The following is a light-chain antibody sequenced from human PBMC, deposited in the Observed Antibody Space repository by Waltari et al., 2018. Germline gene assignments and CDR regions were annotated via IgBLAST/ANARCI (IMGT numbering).Light chain of an antibody. CDR1: QAINTY. Sequence: DIQMTQSPSSLSSSVGDRVTITCRASQAINTYLNWYQQKPGKPPKRLIYDAASLQSGVLARFSGSGSCTLFTLTISSLQPEDFATYYCLQYNSAPLTFGGGTKVEI. CDR3: LQYNSAPLT. V-gene: IGKV1-17*01. CDR2: DAA. J-gene: IGKJ4*01.